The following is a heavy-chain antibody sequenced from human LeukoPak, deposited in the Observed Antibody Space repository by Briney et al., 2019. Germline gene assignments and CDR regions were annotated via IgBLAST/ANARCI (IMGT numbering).Heavy chain of an antibody. CDR1: GFTFSTYA. D-gene: IGHD3-9*01. CDR3: AKLRYFDWLLRTIDY. CDR2: VSFSGDST. J-gene: IGHJ4*02. Sequence: GGSLRLSCAASGFTFSTYAMSWVRQAPGKGLEGVSVVSFSGDSTYYADSVKGRFTISRDNSKNTLYLQMNSLRAEDTAVYYCAKLRYFDWLLRTIDYWGQGILVTVSS. V-gene: IGHV3-23*01.